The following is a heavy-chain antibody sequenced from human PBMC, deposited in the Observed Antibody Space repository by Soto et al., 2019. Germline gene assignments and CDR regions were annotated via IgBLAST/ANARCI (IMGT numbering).Heavy chain of an antibody. CDR1: GYTFPSYG. V-gene: IGHV1-18*01. D-gene: IGHD5-18*01. CDR2: ISAYNGNT. Sequence: ASVKVSCKASGYTFPSYGISWVRQAPGQGLEWMGWISAYNGNTNYAQKLQGRVTMTTDTSTSTAYMELRSLRSDDTAVYYCARDLDTAMVNPFDYWGQGTLVTVSS. J-gene: IGHJ4*02. CDR3: ARDLDTAMVNPFDY.